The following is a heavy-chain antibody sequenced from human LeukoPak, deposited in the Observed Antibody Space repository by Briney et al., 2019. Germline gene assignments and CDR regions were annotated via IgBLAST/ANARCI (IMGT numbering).Heavy chain of an antibody. CDR1: GGVFTKYV. V-gene: IGHV1-69*06. J-gene: IGHJ4*02. CDR2: ISPLLGTG. D-gene: IGHD3-22*01. CDR3: AKDYLRARNYYDSSGYYHGLEY. Sequence: GASVKVSCKACGGVFTKYVFHWVRQAPGQGPEWMGEISPLLGTGNYAQKFQGRVTITADTSTSTAYMELNSLKSEDTAVYYCAKDYLRARNYYDSSGYYHGLEYWGQGTLVTVSS.